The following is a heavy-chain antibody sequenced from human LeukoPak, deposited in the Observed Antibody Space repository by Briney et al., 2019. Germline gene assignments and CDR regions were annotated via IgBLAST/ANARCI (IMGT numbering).Heavy chain of an antibody. D-gene: IGHD2/OR15-2a*01. CDR1: GYTFTSYG. CDR3: ARRSMEADLYYFDY. Sequence: ASVKVSCKASGYTFTSYGISWVRQAPGQGLEWMGWISAYSGDTNYAQKFQGRATMTIYTSTSTAYMELRSLRSDDTAVYYCARRSMEADLYYFDYWGQGTLVTVSS. CDR2: ISAYSGDT. V-gene: IGHV1-18*01. J-gene: IGHJ4*02.